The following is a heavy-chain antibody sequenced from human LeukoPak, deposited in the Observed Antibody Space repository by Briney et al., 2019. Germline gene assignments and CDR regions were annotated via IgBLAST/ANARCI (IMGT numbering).Heavy chain of an antibody. V-gene: IGHV4-34*01. CDR1: GGSFSGYY. J-gene: IGHJ5*02. CDR2: INHSGST. Sequence: SETLSLTCAVYGGSFSGYYWSWIRQPPGKGLEWIGEINHSGSTNYNPSLKSRVTISVDTSKKQFSLKLSSVTAADTAVYYCARGQELRDWFDPWGQGTLVTVSS. D-gene: IGHD2-21*01. CDR3: ARGQELRDWFDP.